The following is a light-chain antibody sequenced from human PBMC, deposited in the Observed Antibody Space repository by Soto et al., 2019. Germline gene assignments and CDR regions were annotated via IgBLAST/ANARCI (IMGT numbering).Light chain of an antibody. J-gene: IGKJ2*01. CDR2: WAS. CDR3: QQYYSTPYT. Sequence: DIVMTQSPDSLAVSLGERATINCKSSQSVLYSSNNKNYLAWYQQKPGQPPKLLIYWASTRESGVPDRFSGSGPGTEFTPTISSLQAEDVAVYYCQQYYSTPYTFGQGTKLEIK. CDR1: QSVLYSSNNKNY. V-gene: IGKV4-1*01.